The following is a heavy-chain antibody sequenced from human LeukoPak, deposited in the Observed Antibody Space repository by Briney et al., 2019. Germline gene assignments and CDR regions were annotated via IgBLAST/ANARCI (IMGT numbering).Heavy chain of an antibody. CDR3: ARKTGTTGEAFDY. J-gene: IGHJ4*02. CDR1: GFTFSADA. D-gene: IGHD1-1*01. CDR2: IKVDGSEK. Sequence: GGSLRLSCAASGFTFSADAMNWVRQAPGKGLEWVANIKVDGSEKYYVDSVKGRFTISRDNAENSLYLQMNSLRAEDTAVYYCARKTGTTGEAFDYWGQGTQVTVSS. V-gene: IGHV3-7*03.